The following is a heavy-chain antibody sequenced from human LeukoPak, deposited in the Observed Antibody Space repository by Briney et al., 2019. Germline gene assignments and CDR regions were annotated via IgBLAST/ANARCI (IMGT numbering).Heavy chain of an antibody. CDR2: INQSGST. CDR1: GGSFSGYY. D-gene: IGHD6-19*01. Sequence: SETLSLTCAVYGGSFSGYYWSWIRQPPGKGLEWSGEINQSGSTNYNPSLKSRITTSIDTSKNLFSLKLSSVIAADTAVYYCARGRISGGRHDAFDIWGQGTMVTVSS. J-gene: IGHJ3*02. CDR3: ARGRISGGRHDAFDI. V-gene: IGHV4-34*01.